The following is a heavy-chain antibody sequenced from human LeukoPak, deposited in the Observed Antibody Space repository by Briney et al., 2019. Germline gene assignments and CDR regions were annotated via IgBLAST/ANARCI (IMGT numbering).Heavy chain of an antibody. Sequence: ASVKVSFKASGYTFTSYGISWVRQAPGQGLEWMGWISAYNGNTNYAQKLQGRVTMTTDTSTSTAYMELRSLRSDDTAVYYCARDPYVDTAMVPGYWGQGTLVTVSS. CDR2: ISAYNGNT. J-gene: IGHJ4*02. V-gene: IGHV1-18*01. D-gene: IGHD5-18*01. CDR1: GYTFTSYG. CDR3: ARDPYVDTAMVPGY.